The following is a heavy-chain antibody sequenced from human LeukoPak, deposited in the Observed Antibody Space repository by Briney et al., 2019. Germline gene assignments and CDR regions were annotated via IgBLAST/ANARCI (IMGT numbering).Heavy chain of an antibody. D-gene: IGHD3-22*01. V-gene: IGHV4-59*12. CDR3: ARAYDSIAFDI. CDR1: GGSISSYY. CDR2: ICYSGST. Sequence: SSETLSLTCTVSGGSISSYYWSWIRQPPGKGLEWIGYICYSGSTYYNPSLKSRVTISVDTSKNQFSLKLSSVTAADTAVYYCARAYDSIAFDIWGQGTMVTVSS. J-gene: IGHJ3*02.